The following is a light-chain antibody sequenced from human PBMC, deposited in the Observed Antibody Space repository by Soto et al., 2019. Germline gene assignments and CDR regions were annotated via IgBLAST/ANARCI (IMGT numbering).Light chain of an antibody. Sequence: DVVMTRSPLSLPVTLGQPASISCRSSQSIVYSDGNTYLNWFQQRPGQSPRRLIYKVSNRDSGVPARFSGSGSGTDFTLKISRVEAEDVGVYDCMQGTHWPRALTFGGGTKVEIK. CDR1: QSIVYSDGNTY. CDR3: MQGTHWPRALT. V-gene: IGKV2-30*01. J-gene: IGKJ4*01. CDR2: KVS.